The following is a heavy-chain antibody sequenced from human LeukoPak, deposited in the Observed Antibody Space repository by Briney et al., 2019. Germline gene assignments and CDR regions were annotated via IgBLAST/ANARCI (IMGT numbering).Heavy chain of an antibody. CDR1: GGTFSSYA. CDR3: AREPIVGATTNY. V-gene: IGHV1-69*13. CDR2: IIPIFGTA. D-gene: IGHD1-26*01. Sequence: ASVKVSCKASGGTFSSYAISWVRQAPGQGLEWMGGIIPIFGTANYAQKFQGRVTITADESTSTAYMELSSLRSEDTAVYYCAREPIVGATTNYWGQGTLVTVSS. J-gene: IGHJ4*02.